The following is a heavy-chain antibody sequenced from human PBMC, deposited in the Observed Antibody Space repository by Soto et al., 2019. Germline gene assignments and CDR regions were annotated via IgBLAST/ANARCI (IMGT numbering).Heavy chain of an antibody. Sequence: ASVKVSCKASGGTFSSYTISWVRQAPGQGLEWMGRIIPILGIANYAQKFQGRVTIIADKSTSTAYMELSSLRSEDTAVYYCARDGGYGGDIVVVPAAIAAFDIWGQGTMVTVSS. CDR2: IIPILGIA. D-gene: IGHD2-2*01. V-gene: IGHV1-69*04. CDR3: ARDGGYGGDIVVVPAAIAAFDI. CDR1: GGTFSSYT. J-gene: IGHJ3*02.